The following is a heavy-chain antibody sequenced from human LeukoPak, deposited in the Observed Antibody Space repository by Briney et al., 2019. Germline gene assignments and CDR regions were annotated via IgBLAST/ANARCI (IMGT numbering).Heavy chain of an antibody. Sequence: SETLSLTCSVSGGSTSSYYWSWIRQPPGKGLEWIGYIYSSGSTNYNPSLKSRVTISVDTSKNQFSLKLSSVTAADTAVYYCARGVSYYDSSGYYNEYFQHWGQGTLVTVSS. CDR3: ARGVSYYDSSGYYNEYFQH. V-gene: IGHV4-59*08. J-gene: IGHJ1*01. CDR2: IYSSGST. D-gene: IGHD3-22*01. CDR1: GGSTSSYY.